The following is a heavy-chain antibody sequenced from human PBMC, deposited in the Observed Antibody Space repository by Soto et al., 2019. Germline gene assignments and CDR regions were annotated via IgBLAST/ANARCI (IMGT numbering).Heavy chain of an antibody. V-gene: IGHV4-34*01. CDR1: GGSFSVYY. CDR3: ARGTAAVDY. J-gene: IGHJ4*02. CDR2: INHSGST. Sequence: SETLSLTCAFYGGSFSVYYWSWIRQPPGKGLEWIGEINHSGSTNYNPSLKSRVTISVDTSKNQFSLKLSSVTAADTAVYYCARGTAAVDYWGQGTMVTVSS. D-gene: IGHD6-13*01.